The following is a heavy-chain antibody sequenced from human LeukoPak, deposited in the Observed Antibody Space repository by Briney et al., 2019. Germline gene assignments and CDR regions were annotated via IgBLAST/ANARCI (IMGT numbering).Heavy chain of an antibody. V-gene: IGHV3-53*01. CDR3: ARGTQWIPHIDY. J-gene: IGHJ4*02. Sequence: PGGSLRLSCAASGFTFSSYAMSWVRQAPGKGLEWVSVIYSGGSTYYADSVKGRFTISRDNSKNTLYLQMNSLRAEDTAVYYCARGTQWIPHIDYWGQGTLVTVSS. CDR1: GFTFSSYA. CDR2: IYSGGST. D-gene: IGHD5-18*01.